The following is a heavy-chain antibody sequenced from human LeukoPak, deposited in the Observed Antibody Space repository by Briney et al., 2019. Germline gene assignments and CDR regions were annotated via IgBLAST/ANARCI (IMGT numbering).Heavy chain of an antibody. V-gene: IGHV1-2*02. CDR1: GYTFTGYY. J-gene: IGHJ5*02. Sequence: ASVKVSCKASGYTFTGYYMHWVRQAPGQGLEWMGWINPNSGGTNYAQKFQGRVTMTRDTSISTAYMELSSLRSDDTAIYYCARDHRLQLENWFDPWGQGTLVTVSS. D-gene: IGHD6-13*01. CDR2: INPNSGGT. CDR3: ARDHRLQLENWFDP.